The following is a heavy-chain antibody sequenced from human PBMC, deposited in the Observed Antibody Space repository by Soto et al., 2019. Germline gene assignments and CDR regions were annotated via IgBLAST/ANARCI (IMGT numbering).Heavy chain of an antibody. V-gene: IGHV4-59*01. J-gene: IGHJ4*02. CDR1: GGSISSYC. CDR3: ARGLHYGDYIFDY. D-gene: IGHD4-17*01. Sequence: SETLSLTCTVSGGSISSYCWSWIRQPPGKGLEWIGYIYYSGSTNYNPSLKSRVTISVDTSKNQFSLKLSSVTAADTAVYYCARGLHYGDYIFDYWGQGTLVTVSS. CDR2: IYYSGST.